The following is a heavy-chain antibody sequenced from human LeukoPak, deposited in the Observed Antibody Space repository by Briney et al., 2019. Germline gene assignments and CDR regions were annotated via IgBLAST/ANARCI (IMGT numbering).Heavy chain of an antibody. D-gene: IGHD1-26*01. CDR3: ARVSSGSYFGYYYYYMDV. V-gene: IGHV3-74*01. Sequence: GGSLRLSCAASGFTFSNYWMHWVRQAPGKGLVWVSRINSDGSSTSYADSVKGRFTISRDNDKNTLYLQMNSLRAEDTAVYYCARVSSGSYFGYYYYYMDVWGKGTTVTVSS. J-gene: IGHJ6*03. CDR1: GFTFSNYW. CDR2: INSDGSST.